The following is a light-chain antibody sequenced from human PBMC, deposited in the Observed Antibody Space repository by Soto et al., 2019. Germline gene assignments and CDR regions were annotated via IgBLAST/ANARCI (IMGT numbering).Light chain of an antibody. CDR3: SSYTSSTTRV. CDR2: EVT. J-gene: IGLJ1*01. CDR1: SSDVGGYNF. V-gene: IGLV2-14*01. Sequence: QSALTQPASVSGSPGQSITISCIGTSSDVGGYNFVSWYQQHPGKAPKLIIYEVTNRPSGVSNRFSGSKSANTASLTISGLQAEDEADYYCSSYTSSTTRVFGTGTKLTVL.